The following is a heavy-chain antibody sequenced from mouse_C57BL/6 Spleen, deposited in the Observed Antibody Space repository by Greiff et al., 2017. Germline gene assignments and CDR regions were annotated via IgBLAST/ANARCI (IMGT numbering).Heavy chain of an antibody. CDR2: INPSSGYT. V-gene: IGHV1-4*01. CDR1: GYTFTSYT. CDR3: ARGYYLDY. J-gene: IGHJ2*01. Sequence: QVQLQQSGAELARPGASVKMSCKASGYTFTSYTMHWVKQRPGPGLEWIGNINPSSGYTKYNQKFKDKATLTADKSSSTAYMQLSSLTSEDSAVXDCARGYYLDYWGQGTTLTVSS.